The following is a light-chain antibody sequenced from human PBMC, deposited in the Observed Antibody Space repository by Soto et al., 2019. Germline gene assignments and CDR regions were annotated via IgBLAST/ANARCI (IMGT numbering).Light chain of an antibody. CDR3: HQSGISTLT. CDR2: STS. V-gene: IGKV3-20*01. J-gene: IGKJ3*01. Sequence: EIVLTQSPDTLSLSPGERATLSCRASQSLNSNFLVWYQKKPGQAPRLLISSTSHRATGIPDRFSGSGSGTDFNLTISRLDTEDFAAYECHQSGISTLTFGPGTKVDIK. CDR1: QSLNSNF.